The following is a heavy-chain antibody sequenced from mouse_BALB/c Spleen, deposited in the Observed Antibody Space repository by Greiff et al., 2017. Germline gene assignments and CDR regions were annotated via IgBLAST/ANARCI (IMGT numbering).Heavy chain of an antibody. CDR1: GYSITSDYA. J-gene: IGHJ2*01. Sequence: EVKLQESGPGLVKPSQSLSLTCTVTGYSITSDYAWNWIRQFPGNKLEWMGYISYSGSTSYNPSLKSRISITRDTSKNQFFLQLNSVTTEDTATYYCARGGYDVYFDYWGQGTTLTVSS. V-gene: IGHV3-2*02. D-gene: IGHD2-14*01. CDR2: ISYSGST. CDR3: ARGGYDVYFDY.